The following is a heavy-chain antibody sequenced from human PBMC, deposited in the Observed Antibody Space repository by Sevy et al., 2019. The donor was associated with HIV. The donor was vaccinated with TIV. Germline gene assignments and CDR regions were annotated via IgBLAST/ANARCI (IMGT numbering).Heavy chain of an antibody. J-gene: IGHJ6*02. V-gene: IGHV1-18*01. CDR2: ISAYNGNT. CDR1: GYTCTSYG. D-gene: IGHD2-2*01. CDR3: ARDKEDIVVVPAAEYYYYYYGMDV. Sequence: ASVKVSCKASGYTCTSYGISWVRRAPGQGLEWIGWISAYNGNTNYAQKLQGRVTMTTDTSTNTAYMELRSLRSDDTAVNYCARDKEDIVVVPAAEYYYYYYGMDVWGQGTTVTVSS.